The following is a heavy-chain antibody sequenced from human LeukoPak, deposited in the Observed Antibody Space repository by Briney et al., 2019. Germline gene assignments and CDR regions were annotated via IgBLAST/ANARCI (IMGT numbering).Heavy chain of an antibody. V-gene: IGHV3-21*01. CDR3: ARGWGSYYFDS. CDR1: GFTFSAYT. J-gene: IGHJ4*02. CDR2: FTSSSSSI. D-gene: IGHD3-16*01. Sequence: GGSLRLSCAASGFTFSAYTMSWVRQAPGKGLEWVSSFTSSSSSICYADSVKGRFTSSRDNAKNSLYLQLSSLGAEDTAVYYCARGWGSYYFDSWGQGTLVTVSS.